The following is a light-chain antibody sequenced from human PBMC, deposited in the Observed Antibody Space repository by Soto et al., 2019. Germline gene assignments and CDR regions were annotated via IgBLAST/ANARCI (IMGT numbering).Light chain of an antibody. J-gene: IGKJ1*01. V-gene: IGKV1-5*03. CDR1: QSISSW. CDR2: KAS. CDR3: QHYNSYPWT. Sequence: DIQMTQSPSTLSASVGDRVTITCRASQSISSWLAWYQQKPGKAPKLLIYKASSLESEVPSRFSGSGSGTEFTLTISSLQPDDFATYYCQHYNSYPWTFGQGTKVEIK.